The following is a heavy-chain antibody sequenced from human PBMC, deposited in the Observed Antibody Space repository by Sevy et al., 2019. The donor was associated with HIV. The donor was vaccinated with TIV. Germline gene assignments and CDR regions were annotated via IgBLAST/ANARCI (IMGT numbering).Heavy chain of an antibody. CDR3: ARAVLEISTWRSDY. V-gene: IGHV3-21*01. J-gene: IGHJ4*02. D-gene: IGHD3-10*01. CDR1: GFTFSSYR. Sequence: GGSLRLSCAASGFTFSSYRMTWVRQAPGKGLEWVSCISSTSAYINYADTVKGRFTISRDNAKNLLHLQMDSLRDEDTDVYYCARAVLEISTWRSDYWGQGTLVTVSS. CDR2: ISSTSAYI.